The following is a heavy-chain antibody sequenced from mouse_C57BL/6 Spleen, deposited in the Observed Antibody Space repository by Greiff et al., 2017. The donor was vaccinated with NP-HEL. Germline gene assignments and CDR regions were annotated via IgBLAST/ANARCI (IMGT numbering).Heavy chain of an antibody. Sequence: EVKLQESGPGLVKPSQSLSLTCSVTGYSITSGYYWNWIRQFPGNKLEWMGYISYDGSNNYNPSLKNRISITRDTSKNQFFLKLNSVTTEDTATYYCAREGGTDGSRPSYWYFDVWGTGTTVTVSS. J-gene: IGHJ1*03. CDR1: GYSITSGYY. CDR2: ISYDGSN. V-gene: IGHV3-6*01. CDR3: AREGGTDGSRPSYWYFDV. D-gene: IGHD1-1*01.